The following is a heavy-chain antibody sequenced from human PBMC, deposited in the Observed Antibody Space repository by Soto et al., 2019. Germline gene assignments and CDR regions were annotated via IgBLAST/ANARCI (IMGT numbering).Heavy chain of an antibody. CDR2: IYWDDDK. V-gene: IGHV2-5*02. Sequence: QITLKESGPPLVKPTQTLTLTCTFSGFPLSTRAVGVGWFRQSPGKALEWLALIYWDDDKRYRPSLIGRLTITKDTSTKRVVLTMTDMDPADTATYYCAHRRTLRGFAFDAWGPGILVTVSS. D-gene: IGHD5-12*01. J-gene: IGHJ4*02. CDR1: GFPLSTRAVG. CDR3: AHRRTLRGFAFDA.